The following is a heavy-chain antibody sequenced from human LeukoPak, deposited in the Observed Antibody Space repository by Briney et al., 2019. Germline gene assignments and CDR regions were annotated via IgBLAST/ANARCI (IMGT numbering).Heavy chain of an antibody. J-gene: IGHJ4*02. V-gene: IGHV6-1*01. CDR2: TFYRSKWYN. Sequence: SQTLSLTCAISGDSVSSNSAAWNWIRQSPSRGLEWLGRTFYRSKWYNEYALSVKSRITLSPDTSKNQFSLQLNSVTPEDTAVYYCVRQGDFGDLWGDWGQGTLVTVSS. CDR3: VRQGDFGDLWGD. CDR1: GDSVSSNSAA. D-gene: IGHD4-17*01.